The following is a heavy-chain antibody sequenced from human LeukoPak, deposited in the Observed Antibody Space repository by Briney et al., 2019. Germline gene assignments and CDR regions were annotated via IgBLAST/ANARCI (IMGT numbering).Heavy chain of an antibody. CDR2: ISANGDDT. Sequence: GGSLRLSCSASGFTFRNFPMHWVRQAPRKGLEYVAAISANGDDTYYKDSVKGRFTISRDSYKNTLNLQLSSLKSDDTAVYYCVKEDSAYYDYWGQGTLVTVSS. J-gene: IGHJ4*02. CDR3: VKEDSAYYDY. CDR1: GFTFRNFP. V-gene: IGHV3-64D*06. D-gene: IGHD5-18*01.